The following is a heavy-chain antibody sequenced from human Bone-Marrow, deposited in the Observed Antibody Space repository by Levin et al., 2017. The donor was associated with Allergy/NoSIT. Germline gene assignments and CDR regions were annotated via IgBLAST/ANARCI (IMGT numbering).Heavy chain of an antibody. CDR3: ARVSLGFSSAVDY. V-gene: IGHV3-11*01. CDR2: ISSSGSIT. D-gene: IGHD6-19*01. J-gene: IGHJ4*02. Sequence: GGSLRLSCAASGFTFSDYYMSYIRQAPGKGLEWISYISSSGSITYYADSVKGRFTISRDNAKNSLYLQMNSLRAEDTAVYYCARVSLGFSSAVDYWGQGTLVPVSS. CDR1: GFTFSDYY.